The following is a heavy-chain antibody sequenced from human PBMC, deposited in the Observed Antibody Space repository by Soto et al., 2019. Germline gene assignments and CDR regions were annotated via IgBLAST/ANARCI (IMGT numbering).Heavy chain of an antibody. CDR3: AKDLRDYYDSSGLCDAFDI. D-gene: IGHD3-22*01. V-gene: IGHV3-30*18. J-gene: IGHJ3*02. Sequence: GGSLRLSCAASGFTFSSYGMHWVRQAPGKGLEWVAVISYDGSNKYYADSVKGRFTISRDNSKNTLYLQMNSLRAEDTAVYYCAKDLRDYYDSSGLCDAFDIWGQGTMVTVSS. CDR2: ISYDGSNK. CDR1: GFTFSSYG.